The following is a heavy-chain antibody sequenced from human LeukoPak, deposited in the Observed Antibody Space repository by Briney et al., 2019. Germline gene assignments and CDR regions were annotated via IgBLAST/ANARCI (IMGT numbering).Heavy chain of an antibody. CDR1: GFTFSTYA. CDR3: VKEGLSHRYADN. Sequence: GGSLRLSCAASGFTFSTYAMSWVRQAPEKGLEWVSAISGSGDRTYYADSVKGRFTLSRDNSKDTLYVDMSSLRAEDTAVYFCVKEGLSHRYADNWGQGTLVTVSS. V-gene: IGHV3-23*01. D-gene: IGHD2-15*01. J-gene: IGHJ4*02. CDR2: ISGSGDRT.